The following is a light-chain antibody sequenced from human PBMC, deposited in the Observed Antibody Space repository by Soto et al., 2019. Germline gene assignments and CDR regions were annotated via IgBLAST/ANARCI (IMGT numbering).Light chain of an antibody. J-gene: IGKJ1*01. Sequence: DIVMTTSPDSLAVSLGERATINCKSSQSVLYNSDNKNYLAWYQQKPGQAPKLFIYWASTRESGVHDRCSGSGFGTDFTLTISILQSEDVAVYYCQQYYTIPWTFGQGTKVETK. CDR3: QQYYTIPWT. CDR2: WAS. CDR1: QSVLYNSDNKNY. V-gene: IGKV4-1*01.